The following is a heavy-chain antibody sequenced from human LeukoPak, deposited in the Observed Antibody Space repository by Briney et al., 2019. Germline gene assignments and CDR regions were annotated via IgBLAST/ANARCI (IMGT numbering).Heavy chain of an antibody. J-gene: IGHJ4*02. CDR3: AERISKYVHGGAGFDY. Sequence: RPGGSLRLSCAASGFTFGNYWMHWVRQAPGKGLVWVSYISWTGGSVNYADSVRGRFTISRDNAQSSLYLQMDSLRAEDTALYYSAERISKYVHGGAGFDYWGQGTLVTVSS. V-gene: IGHV3-9*01. CDR2: ISWTGGSV. D-gene: IGHD3-16*01. CDR1: GFTFGNYW.